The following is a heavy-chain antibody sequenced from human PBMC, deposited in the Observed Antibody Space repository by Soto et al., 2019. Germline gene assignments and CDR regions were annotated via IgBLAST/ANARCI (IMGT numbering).Heavy chain of an antibody. D-gene: IGHD4-17*01. V-gene: IGHV4-39*01. CDR3: ARGFSYGHGRTVTPY. CDR2: IYYGGST. CDR1: GGSIISSSYY. Sequence: SETLSLTCTVSGGSIISSSYYWGGIRQPPGKGLEWIGSIYYGGSTYSNPPLKRRVTISVDRSKNQFSLKLTSVTAADTAVYYCARGFSYGHGRTVTPYWGQGTLVTVSS. J-gene: IGHJ4*02.